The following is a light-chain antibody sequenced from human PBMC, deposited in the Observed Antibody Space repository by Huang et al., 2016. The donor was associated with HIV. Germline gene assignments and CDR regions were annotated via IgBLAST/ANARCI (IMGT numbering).Light chain of an antibody. CDR1: RTVSTN. CDR2: GSS. V-gene: IGKV3-15*01. Sequence: IVMTQSPATLSVSPGERVTLSCRANRTVSTNLAWYQQRPGQAPMLLLYGSSTRAPGIPARFSGSGSGTDFSLTISSLQSEDFALYYCHQYNNWLLSFGGGTRVDI. J-gene: IGKJ4*01. CDR3: HQYNNWLLS.